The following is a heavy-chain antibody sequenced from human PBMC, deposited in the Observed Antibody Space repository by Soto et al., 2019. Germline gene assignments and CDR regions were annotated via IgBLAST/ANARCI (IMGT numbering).Heavy chain of an antibody. J-gene: IGHJ4*02. Sequence: SETLSLTCTVSGGSLTSDGYYWSWIRQLPGKGLEWIGYIYYSGSIFYNPFLKSRASISAHSSKRQFSLKLTSVTAADTAVYYCARSRLWEQHFDSWGQGTLVTVSS. V-gene: IGHV4-31*03. CDR1: GGSLTSDGYY. D-gene: IGHD1-26*01. CDR3: ARSRLWEQHFDS. CDR2: IYYSGSI.